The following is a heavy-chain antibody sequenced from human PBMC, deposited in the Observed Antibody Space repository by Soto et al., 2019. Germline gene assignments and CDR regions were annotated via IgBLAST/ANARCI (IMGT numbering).Heavy chain of an antibody. D-gene: IGHD5-18*01. Sequence: QVVQSGEAVKEPGASMKVSCETSGYTFTRHGFSWVRQAPGQGLEWMGWISVVNGNTKFAQKFHDRVTLTTDAATATAHMELGNVRSDDTATYYCVRDTGPYNYHYDAFDLWGQGTVVSVSS. CDR1: GYTFTRHG. CDR2: ISVVNGNT. CDR3: VRDTGPYNYHYDAFDL. J-gene: IGHJ3*01. V-gene: IGHV1-18*04.